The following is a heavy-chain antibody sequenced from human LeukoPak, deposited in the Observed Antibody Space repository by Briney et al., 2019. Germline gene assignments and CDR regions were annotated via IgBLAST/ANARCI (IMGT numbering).Heavy chain of an antibody. J-gene: IGHJ4*02. CDR2: ISSSISTV. CDR1: GFTFRSYS. CDR3: ARDGCTTTRCYDY. Sequence: GGSLRLSCAASGFTFRSYSVNWVRQAPGKGLEWVSYISSSISTVYYADSVKGRFTISRDNAKNSLYLQMNSLRAEDTAVYYCARDGCTTTRCYDYWGQGTLVTVSS. D-gene: IGHD2-2*01. V-gene: IGHV3-48*01.